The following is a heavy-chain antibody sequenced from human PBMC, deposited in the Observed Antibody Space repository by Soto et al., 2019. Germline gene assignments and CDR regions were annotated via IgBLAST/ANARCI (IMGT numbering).Heavy chain of an antibody. J-gene: IGHJ4*02. V-gene: IGHV4-39*01. CDR2: IYHGGTT. CDR1: GGSSSSSSYY. D-gene: IGHD5-18*01. CDR3: VRHEDVDTAFDY. Sequence: QLQLQESGPGLVKPLETLSLACNVSGGSSSSSSYYRGWIRQPPGKGLEWIGSIYHGGTTLYNPALKSRVTISAATSESQISLDLKSVTAADTAVYYCVRHEDVDTAFDYWGQGTLVTVSS.